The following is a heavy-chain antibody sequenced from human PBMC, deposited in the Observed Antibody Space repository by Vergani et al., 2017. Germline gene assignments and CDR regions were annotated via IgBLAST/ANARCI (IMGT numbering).Heavy chain of an antibody. D-gene: IGHD2-2*02. V-gene: IGHV3-23*04. CDR3: ARDQVPAAIRLNVGNYMDV. Sequence: EVQVVESGGGLIKPGGSLRLSCVVSGITFKNAWINWVRQAPGKGLEWVSTISGSGDSIYYADSVKGRFTISRDNSKNTLYLQMSSLRAEDTAVYYCARDQVPAAIRLNVGNYMDVWGKGTTVIVSS. CDR2: ISGSGDSI. J-gene: IGHJ6*03. CDR1: GITFKNAW.